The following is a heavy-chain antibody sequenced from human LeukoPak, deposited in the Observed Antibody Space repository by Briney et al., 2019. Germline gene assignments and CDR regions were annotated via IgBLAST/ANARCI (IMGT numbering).Heavy chain of an antibody. D-gene: IGHD1-26*01. Sequence: PSETLSLTCTVSGGSISSYYWSWIRQPAGKGLEWIGRIYTSGSTNYNPSLKSRVTMSVDTSKNQFSLKLSSVTAAETAVYYCARAIIAPRQVGDAFDIWGQGTMVTVSS. CDR1: GGSISSYY. V-gene: IGHV4-4*07. CDR2: IYTSGST. J-gene: IGHJ3*02. CDR3: ARAIIAPRQVGDAFDI.